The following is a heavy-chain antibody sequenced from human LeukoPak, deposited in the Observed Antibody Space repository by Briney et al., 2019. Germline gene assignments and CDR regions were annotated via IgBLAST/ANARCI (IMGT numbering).Heavy chain of an antibody. CDR2: TSYDGYYK. V-gene: IGHV3-30-3*01. J-gene: IGHJ1*01. CDR1: GLTFSDYA. Sequence: GGSLRLSCAASGLTFSDYAIHWVRQAPGEGLEWVAVTSYDGYYKYYANPVKGRLTISRDNSKNTLYLQMTSLRTDDTAIYYCARDSLPRVFLPGGFFQHWGQGTLVTVSS. CDR3: ARDSLPRVFLPGGFFQH. D-gene: IGHD3-16*01.